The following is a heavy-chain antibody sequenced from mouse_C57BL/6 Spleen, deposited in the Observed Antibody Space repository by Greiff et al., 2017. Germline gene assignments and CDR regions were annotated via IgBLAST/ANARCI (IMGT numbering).Heavy chain of an antibody. CDR2: IYPGDGDT. CDR3: ARGYDYGGGDY. J-gene: IGHJ2*01. CDR1: GYAFSSYW. D-gene: IGHD2-4*01. V-gene: IGHV1-80*01. Sequence: VQLQQSGAELVKPGASVKISCKASGYAFSSYWMNWVKQRPGKGLEWIGQIYPGDGDTNYNGKFKGKATLTADKSSSTASMQLSSLTTEHSAVYFCARGYDYGGGDYWGQGTTLTVSS.